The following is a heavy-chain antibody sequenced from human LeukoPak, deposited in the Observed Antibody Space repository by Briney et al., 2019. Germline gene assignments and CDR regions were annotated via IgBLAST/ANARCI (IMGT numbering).Heavy chain of an antibody. Sequence: GRSLRLSCAASGFTFSSYGMHWVRQAPGKGLEWVAVISYDGSDKYYEDSVKGRFTISRDNAKKTLYLQMNSLRVEDTAVYYCARDWGSGWYFDYWGQGTLVTVSS. J-gene: IGHJ4*02. CDR2: ISYDGSDK. CDR3: ARDWGSGWYFDY. CDR1: GFTFSSYG. V-gene: IGHV3-30*03. D-gene: IGHD6-19*01.